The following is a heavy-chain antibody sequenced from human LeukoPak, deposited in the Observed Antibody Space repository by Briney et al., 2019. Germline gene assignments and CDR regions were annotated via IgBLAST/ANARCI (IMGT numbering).Heavy chain of an antibody. CDR3: ARSQDIVLMVYAIPLFNYYGMDV. D-gene: IGHD2-8*01. Sequence: ASVKVSCEASGCTFTSYGISWVRQAPGQGLEWMGWISAYNGNTNYAQKLQGRVTMTTDTSTSTAYMELRSLRSDDTAVYYCARSQDIVLMVYAIPLFNYYGMDVWGQGTTVTVSS. J-gene: IGHJ6*02. CDR2: ISAYNGNT. CDR1: GCTFTSYG. V-gene: IGHV1-18*01.